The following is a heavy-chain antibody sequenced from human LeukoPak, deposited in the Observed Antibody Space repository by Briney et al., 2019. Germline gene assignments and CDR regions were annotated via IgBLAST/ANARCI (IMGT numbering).Heavy chain of an antibody. CDR2: ISYDGSNK. V-gene: IGHV3-30-3*01. CDR1: GFTFSSYA. CDR3: ARVKIQLWLTDAFDI. D-gene: IGHD5-18*01. J-gene: IGHJ3*02. Sequence: GRSLRLSCAASGFTFSSYAMHWVRQAPGKGLEWVAVISYDGSNKYYADSVKGRFTISRDNSKNTLYLQMNSLRAEDTAVYYCARVKIQLWLTDAFDIWGQGTMVTVSS.